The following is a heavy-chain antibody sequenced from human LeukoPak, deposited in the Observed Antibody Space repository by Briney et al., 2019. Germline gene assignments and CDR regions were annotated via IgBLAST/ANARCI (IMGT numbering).Heavy chain of an antibody. D-gene: IGHD6-13*01. CDR3: ARGQGTSSWYGDLDY. V-gene: IGHV4-34*01. J-gene: IGHJ4*02. CDR1: GGSFSGYY. CDR2: INHSGST. Sequence: SETLSLTCAVYGGSFSGYYWSWIRQPPGKGLEWIGEINHSGSTDYNPSLKSRVTISVDTSKNQFSLKLSSVTAADTAVYYCARGQGTSSWYGDLDYWGQGTLVTVSS.